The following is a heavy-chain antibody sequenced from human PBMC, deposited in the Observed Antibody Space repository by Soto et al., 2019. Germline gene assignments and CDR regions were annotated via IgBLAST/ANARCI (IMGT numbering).Heavy chain of an antibody. Sequence: SETLSLTCTVSGGSISSYYWSWIRQPPGKGLEWIGYIYYSGSTNYNPSLKSRVTIPVDTSKNQFSLKLSSVTAADTAVYYCARGYSSGWSINWFDPWGQGTLVTGSS. J-gene: IGHJ5*02. V-gene: IGHV4-59*01. CDR2: IYYSGST. CDR1: GGSISSYY. D-gene: IGHD6-19*01. CDR3: ARGYSSGWSINWFDP.